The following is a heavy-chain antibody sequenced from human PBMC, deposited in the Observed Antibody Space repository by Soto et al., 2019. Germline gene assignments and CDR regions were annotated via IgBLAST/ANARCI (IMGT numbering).Heavy chain of an antibody. CDR3: ARQPVTVTTKGYYYYYGMDV. J-gene: IGHJ6*02. D-gene: IGHD4-17*01. CDR1: CGSISSSGYY. V-gene: IGHV4-39*01. Sequence: SETLSLTCTVSCGSISSSGYYWGWIRQPPGKGLEWIGTINYSGSTYYNPSLKSRVTISVDTSKNQFSLKLSSVTAADTAVYYCARQPVTVTTKGYYYYYGMDVWGQGTKVTVSS. CDR2: INYSGST.